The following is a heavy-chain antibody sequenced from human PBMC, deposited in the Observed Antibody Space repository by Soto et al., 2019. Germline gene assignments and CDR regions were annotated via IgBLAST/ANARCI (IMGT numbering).Heavy chain of an antibody. CDR3: ARGRYTRGWSDF. V-gene: IGHV4-61*01. CDR2: ISYSGNT. Sequence: SETLSLTCTVSGVSVSSPSYYWNWIRQPPGQGLESIGYISYSGNTDYIPTLKSRVTISVDTSKNQFSLKLSSVTAADTAVYYCARGRYTRGWSDFWGPGPLVTLS. D-gene: IGHD6-19*01. CDR1: GVSVSSPSYY. J-gene: IGHJ4*02.